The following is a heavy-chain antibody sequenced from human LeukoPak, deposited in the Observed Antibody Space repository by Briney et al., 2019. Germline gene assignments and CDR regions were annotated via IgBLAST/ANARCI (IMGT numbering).Heavy chain of an antibody. D-gene: IGHD2-2*01. V-gene: IGHV3-53*01. CDR1: GFTVSSNY. J-gene: IGHJ4*02. CDR2: LFSGGAT. CDR3: ARGYLGYCSSTSCRLGYFDY. Sequence: SGGSLRLSCAASGFTVSSNYMSWVRQAPGKGREWVSLLFSGGATYYADSVKGRFTITRDNAKNSLYLQMNSLRAEDTAVYYCARGYLGYCSSTSCRLGYFDYWGQGTLVTVSS.